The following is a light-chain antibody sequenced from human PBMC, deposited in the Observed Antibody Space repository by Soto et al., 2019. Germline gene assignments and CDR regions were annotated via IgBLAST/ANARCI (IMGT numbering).Light chain of an antibody. Sequence: EIVLTQSPGTLSLSPGERATLSCRASQSVSSSYLAWYQQKPGQAPSLLIYGASSRSTGIPDRFSGSRSGTDFTLNISRLEPEDFAVYYWQQYCSFGGGTKVEIK. CDR2: GAS. J-gene: IGKJ4*01. CDR1: QSVSSSY. V-gene: IGKV3-20*01. CDR3: QQYCS.